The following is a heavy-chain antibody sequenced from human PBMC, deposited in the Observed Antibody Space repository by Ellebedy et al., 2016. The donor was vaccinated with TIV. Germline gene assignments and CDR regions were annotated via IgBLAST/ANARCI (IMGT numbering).Heavy chain of an antibody. Sequence: GESLKISCAASGFTFRNYDMNWVRQAPGKGLMWVARIKGDGISTNYADSVKGRFTISRDNAKKTLSLQMNSLRVDDTAVYYCARWDFDSVNAFDVWGQGTMVTVSS. V-gene: IGHV3-74*01. CDR3: ARWDFDSVNAFDV. CDR2: IKGDGIST. J-gene: IGHJ3*01. CDR1: GFTFRNYD. D-gene: IGHD3-9*01.